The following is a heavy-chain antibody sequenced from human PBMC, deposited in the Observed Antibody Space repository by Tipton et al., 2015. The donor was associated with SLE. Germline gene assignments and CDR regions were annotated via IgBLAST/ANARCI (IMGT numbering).Heavy chain of an antibody. J-gene: IGHJ6*02. CDR3: ARHLYYYYGMDV. Sequence: GLVKPSETLSLTCTVSGGSISTYHRSWIRQPPGKGLEWIGYIYYSGSTNYNPSLKSRVTISVATSKNQFSLKLRPVTAADTAIYYCARHLYYYYGMDVWGQGTTVTVSS. V-gene: IGHV4-59*08. CDR2: IYYSGST. CDR1: GGSISTYH.